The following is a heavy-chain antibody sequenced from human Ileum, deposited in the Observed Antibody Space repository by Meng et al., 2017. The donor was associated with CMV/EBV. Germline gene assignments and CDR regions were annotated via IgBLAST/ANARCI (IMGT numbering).Heavy chain of an antibody. Sequence: SVKVSCKASGFTLTKSAVQWVRQARGQRLEWIGWVVVGSGDTNYAQKFHERVTITRDMSTNTTYMELSSLRSEDTAVYYCVAVGFWSDLYRGNFDYWGQGTLVTVSS. V-gene: IGHV1-58*01. CDR3: VAVGFWSDLYRGNFDY. D-gene: IGHD3-3*01. J-gene: IGHJ4*02. CDR2: VVVGSGDT. CDR1: GFTLTKSA.